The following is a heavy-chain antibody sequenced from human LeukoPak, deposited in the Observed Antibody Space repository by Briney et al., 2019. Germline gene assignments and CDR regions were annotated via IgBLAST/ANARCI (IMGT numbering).Heavy chain of an antibody. CDR2: INPNSGGT. V-gene: IGHV1-2*02. Sequence: ASVKVSCKASGYTFTGYYIRWVRQAPGQGLEWMGWINPNSGGTNYAQNFQGRVTMTRDTSISTAYMELSRLRSDDTAVYYCARDPPYYYGSGDSKPTYFFDYWGQGTLVTVSS. CDR3: ARDPPYYYGSGDSKPTYFFDY. J-gene: IGHJ4*02. CDR1: GYTFTGYY. D-gene: IGHD3-10*01.